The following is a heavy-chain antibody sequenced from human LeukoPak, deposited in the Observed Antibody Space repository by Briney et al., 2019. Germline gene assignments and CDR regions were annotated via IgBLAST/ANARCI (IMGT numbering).Heavy chain of an antibody. CDR1: GGSFSGYY. J-gene: IGHJ4*02. Sequence: KPSETLSLTCAVYGGSFSGYYWSWIRQPPGKGLEWIGEINHSGSTNYNSSLKSRVTISVDTSKNQFSLKLSSVTAADTAVYYCATSHDGYWGQGTLVTVSS. D-gene: IGHD3-16*01. CDR2: INHSGST. CDR3: ATSHDGY. V-gene: IGHV4-34*01.